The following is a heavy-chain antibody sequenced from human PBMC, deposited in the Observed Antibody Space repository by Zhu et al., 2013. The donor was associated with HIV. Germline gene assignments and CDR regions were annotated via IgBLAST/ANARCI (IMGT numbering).Heavy chain of an antibody. CDR1: GYTFTSYY. D-gene: IGHD1-26*01. Sequence: QVHLVQSGAEVKKPGASVKVSCKASGYTFTSYYMHWVRQAPGQGLEWMGIINPSGGSTSYAQKFQGRVTMTRDTSTSTVYMELSSLRSEDTAVYYCAKTSGSYYYYYYMDVWGKGTTVTVSS. CDR3: AKTSGSYYYYYYMDV. V-gene: IGHV1-46*01. CDR2: INPSGGST. J-gene: IGHJ6*03.